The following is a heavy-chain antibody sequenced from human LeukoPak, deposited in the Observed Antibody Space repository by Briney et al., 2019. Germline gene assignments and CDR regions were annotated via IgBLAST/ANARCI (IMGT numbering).Heavy chain of an antibody. CDR3: ARAPSSPLGAFDI. V-gene: IGHV1-69*04. D-gene: IGHD6-13*01. CDR2: IIPILGIA. J-gene: IGHJ3*02. Sequence: GASVKVSCKASGGTFSSYAISWVRQAPGQGLEWMGRIIPILGIANYAQKFQGRVTITADKSTSTAYMELSSLRSEDTAVYYCARAPSSPLGAFDIWGQGTMVTVSS. CDR1: GGTFSSYA.